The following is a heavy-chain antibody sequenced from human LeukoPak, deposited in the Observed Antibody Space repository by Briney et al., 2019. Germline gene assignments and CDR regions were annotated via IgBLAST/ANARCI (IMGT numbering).Heavy chain of an antibody. CDR2: ISGSGGST. Sequence: PGGSLRLSCAASGFTFSSSAMNWVRQAPGKGLEWVSAISGSGGSTYYADSVKGRFTISRDNSKNTLYLQMNSLRAEDTAVYYCARRAGDYSHPYDYWGQGTLVTVSS. CDR1: GFTFSSSA. V-gene: IGHV3-23*01. CDR3: ARRAGDYSHPYDY. J-gene: IGHJ4*02. D-gene: IGHD3-22*01.